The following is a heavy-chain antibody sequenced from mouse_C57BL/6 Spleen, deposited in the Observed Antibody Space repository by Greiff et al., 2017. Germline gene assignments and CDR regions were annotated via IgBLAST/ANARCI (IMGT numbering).Heavy chain of an antibody. V-gene: IGHV1-55*01. CDR3: ARSDRGFSHAMDY. D-gene: IGHD3-1*01. CDR2: IYPGSGST. J-gene: IGHJ4*01. Sequence: QVQLQQPGPELVKPGASVKMSCKASGYTFTSYWITWVKQRPGQGLEWIGDIYPGSGSTNYNEKFTSRATLTVDTSSSTAYMQLSSLTSEDSAVYYCARSDRGFSHAMDYWGQGTSVTVSS. CDR1: GYTFTSYW.